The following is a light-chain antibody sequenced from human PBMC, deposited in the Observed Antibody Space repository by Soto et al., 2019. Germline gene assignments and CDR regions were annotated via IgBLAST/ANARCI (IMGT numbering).Light chain of an antibody. J-gene: IGLJ2*01. CDR2: DNN. CDR1: SSNIGSGYN. V-gene: IGLV1-40*01. Sequence: QSVLTQPPSVSGAPGQRVTISCTGSSSNIGSGYNVHWYQQLPGTAPKLLIYDNNNRPSGVPDRFSGSNSGTSASLAITGLQGADEADYYCQSYDTGLVVFGGGTKLTVL. CDR3: QSYDTGLVV.